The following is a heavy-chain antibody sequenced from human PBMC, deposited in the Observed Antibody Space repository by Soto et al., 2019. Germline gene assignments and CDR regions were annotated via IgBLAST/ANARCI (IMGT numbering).Heavy chain of an antibody. CDR2: ISWNSGSI. V-gene: IGHV3-9*01. J-gene: IGHJ4*02. CDR3: AKYWGGIAGSYYFDY. Sequence: EVQLVESGGGLVQPGRSLRLSCAASGFTFDAYAMHWVRQAPGKGLEWVSGISWNSGSIGYADSVKGRFTISRDNAKNSLYLQMNRLSAEDTALYYCAKYWGGIAGSYYFDYWGQGTLVTVSS. CDR1: GFTFDAYA. D-gene: IGHD6-13*01.